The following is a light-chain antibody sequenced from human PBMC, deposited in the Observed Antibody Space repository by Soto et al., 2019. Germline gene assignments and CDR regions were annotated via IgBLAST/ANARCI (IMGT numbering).Light chain of an antibody. Sequence: EIVMTQSPVTLSGSRGERATVSCRASQSVSGNLAWYQQKPGQAPRLLIYGVSARATGIPARFSGSGFGTEFTLSISSLQSEDSAVYYCQQRNIWPPVTFGQGTRLEI. J-gene: IGKJ5*01. V-gene: IGKV3-15*01. CDR3: QQRNIWPPVT. CDR1: QSVSGN. CDR2: GVS.